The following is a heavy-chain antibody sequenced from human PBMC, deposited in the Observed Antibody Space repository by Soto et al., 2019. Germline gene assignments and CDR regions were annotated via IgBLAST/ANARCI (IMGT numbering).Heavy chain of an antibody. CDR1: GDSVSSNSAA. CDR3: ARGEQYSGRIFDY. CDR2: TYYSSKWYN. V-gene: IGHV6-1*01. D-gene: IGHD1-26*01. J-gene: IGHJ4*02. Sequence: SQTLSLTCGISGDSVSSNSAAWNWLRQSPSRGLEWLGRTYYSSKWYNDYAVSVESRITINPDTSKNHFSLQLNFVTPEDTAVYSCARGEQYSGRIFDYWGQRTLVTVSS.